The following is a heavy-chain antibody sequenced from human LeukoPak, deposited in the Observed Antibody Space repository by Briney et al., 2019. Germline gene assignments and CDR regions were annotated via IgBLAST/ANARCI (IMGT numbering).Heavy chain of an antibody. V-gene: IGHV5-51*01. CDR1: GYSFTNYW. J-gene: IGHJ6*03. D-gene: IGHD2-2*01. CDR2: IYPGDSDT. CDR3: ARQASRNYYNYYMDV. Sequence: GESLKISCKGSGYSFTNYWIAWVRQMPGKGLEWMGIIYPGDSDTRYSPSFQGQVTISADKSISTAYLQWSSLKASDTAMYYCARQASRNYYNYYMDVWGEGTTVTVSS.